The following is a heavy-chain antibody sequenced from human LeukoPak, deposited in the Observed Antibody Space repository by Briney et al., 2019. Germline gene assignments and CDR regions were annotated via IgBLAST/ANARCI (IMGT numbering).Heavy chain of an antibody. J-gene: IGHJ4*02. CDR2: INAYNGNT. CDR3: ARTRPVVVTTFDY. D-gene: IGHD2-21*02. Sequence: ASVKVSCKTSGYTFTYYVISWVRQAPGQGLEWMGWINAYNGNTNDAQKFQGRVTMTTDTSTSTAYMELRSLRSDDTAVYYCARTRPVVVTTFDYWGQGTLVTVSS. CDR1: GYTFTYYV. V-gene: IGHV1-18*01.